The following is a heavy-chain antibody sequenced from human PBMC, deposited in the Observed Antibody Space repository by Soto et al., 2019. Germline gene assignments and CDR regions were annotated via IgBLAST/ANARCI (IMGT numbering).Heavy chain of an antibody. J-gene: IGHJ4*02. CDR3: ARRKERSGPICFDY. V-gene: IGHV1-8*01. Sequence: SVKVPFKTSVHTVKSYEFNWVRQAPGKGLEWMVWMNSNHSNKGYVQKSQRRVTMTRNTPISTDYLDLNAAKYDDTAVHYCARRKERSGPICFDYWGQGTLVTVSS. D-gene: IGHD3-3*02. CDR1: VHTVKSYE. CDR2: MNSNHSNK.